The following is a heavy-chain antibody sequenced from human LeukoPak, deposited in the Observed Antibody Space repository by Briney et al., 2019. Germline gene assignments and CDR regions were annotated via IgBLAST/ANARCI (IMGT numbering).Heavy chain of an antibody. J-gene: IGHJ4*02. V-gene: IGHV3-53*01. CDR2: IYSGGST. Sequence: GGSLRLSCAASGFTVSSNYMSWVRQAPGKGLEWVSVIYSGGSTYYADSVKGRFTISRDNSKNTLYLQMNSLRAEDTAVYYCATLPGVGATTGDYWGQGTLVTVSS. CDR1: GFTVSSNY. CDR3: ATLPGVGATTGDY. D-gene: IGHD1-26*01.